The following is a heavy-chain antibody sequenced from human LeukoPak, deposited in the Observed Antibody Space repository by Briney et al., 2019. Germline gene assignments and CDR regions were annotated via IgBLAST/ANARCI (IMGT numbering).Heavy chain of an antibody. CDR2: INTSGATT. V-gene: IGHV1-46*01. CDR3: ARGLESSGWYGMDV. Sequence: PEASVKVSCKASGGTFSSYAISWVRQAPGQGLEWLGIINTSGATTRYGQNFKGRVTATRDTSTSTVYMEMSSLNSEDTAVYYCARGLESSGWYGMDVWGQGTTIIVSS. CDR1: GGTFSSYA. J-gene: IGHJ6*02. D-gene: IGHD6-19*01.